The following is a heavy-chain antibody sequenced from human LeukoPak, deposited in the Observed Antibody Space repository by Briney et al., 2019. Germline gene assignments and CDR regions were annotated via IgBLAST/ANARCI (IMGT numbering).Heavy chain of an antibody. CDR2: MSYDGSNI. CDR3: ARENYYGMDV. J-gene: IGHJ6*02. CDR1: GFTFSRYV. V-gene: IGHV3-30-3*01. Sequence: GGSLRLSCAASGFTFSRYVLHWVRQAPGKGLEWVALMSYDGSNIDYADSVKGRFTISRDNSKNTVYLQMNNLRAEDTAVYYCARENYYGMDVWGQGTTVTVSS.